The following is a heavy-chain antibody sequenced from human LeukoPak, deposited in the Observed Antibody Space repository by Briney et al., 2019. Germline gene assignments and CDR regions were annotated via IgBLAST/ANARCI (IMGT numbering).Heavy chain of an antibody. V-gene: IGHV4-34*01. D-gene: IGHD4-23*01. CDR1: GGSFSGYY. CDR2: INHSGST. CDR3: ARGGGDYGGYYFDY. Sequence: SGTLSLTCAVYGGSFSGYYWSWIRQPPGKGLEWIGEINHSGSTNYNPSLKSRVTISVDTSKNQFSLKLSSVTAADTAVYYCARGGGDYGGYYFDYWGQGTLVPVSS. J-gene: IGHJ4*02.